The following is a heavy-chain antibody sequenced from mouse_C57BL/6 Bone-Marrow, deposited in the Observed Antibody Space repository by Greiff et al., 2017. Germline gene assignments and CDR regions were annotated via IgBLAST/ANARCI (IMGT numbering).Heavy chain of an antibody. J-gene: IGHJ3*01. CDR2: ISSGGSYT. Sequence: EVMLMESGGDLVKPGGSLKLSCAASGFTFSSYGMSWVRQTPDKRLEWVATISSGGSYTYYPDSVKGRFTISRDNAKNTLYLQMSSLTSEDTAMYYCARQSRLLRAWFAYWGQGTLVTVSA. V-gene: IGHV5-6*01. CDR3: ARQSRLLRAWFAY. CDR1: GFTFSSYG. D-gene: IGHD1-1*01.